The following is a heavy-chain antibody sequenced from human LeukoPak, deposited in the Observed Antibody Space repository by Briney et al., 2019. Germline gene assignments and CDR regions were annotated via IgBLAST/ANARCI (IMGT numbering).Heavy chain of an antibody. CDR1: GFTFSDYY. J-gene: IGHJ4*02. D-gene: IGHD1-14*01. CDR3: ARDLYGNNRVQDY. Sequence: RGSLRLSCAASGFTFSDYYMTWIRQAPGKELEWVSDISSSSRNTKYADSVKGRFTISRDNAKNSLYLQMNSLRAEDTAVYYCARDLYGNNRVQDYWGQGTLVTVSS. V-gene: IGHV3-11*05. CDR2: ISSSSRNT.